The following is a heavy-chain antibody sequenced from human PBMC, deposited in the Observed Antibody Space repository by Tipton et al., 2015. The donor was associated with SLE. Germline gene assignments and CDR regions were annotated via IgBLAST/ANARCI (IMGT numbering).Heavy chain of an antibody. Sequence: TLSLTCTVSGGSISTSDFYWGWIRQPPGKGLEWIGSIFYSGSTYYNPSLKSRVTISVDTSKNQFSLNLSSVTAADTAVYYCGRQERVTKPNGVDSWGQGTLVTVSS. D-gene: IGHD2-8*01. V-gene: IGHV4-39*01. CDR1: GGSISTSDFY. CDR3: GRQERVTKPNGVDS. CDR2: IFYSGST. J-gene: IGHJ5*01.